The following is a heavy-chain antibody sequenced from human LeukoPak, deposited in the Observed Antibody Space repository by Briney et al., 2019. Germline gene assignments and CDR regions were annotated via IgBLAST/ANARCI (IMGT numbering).Heavy chain of an antibody. D-gene: IGHD1-26*01. Sequence: GRSLRLSCAASGFTFSSYGMHWVRQAPGTGLEWVAVIWYDGSNKYYADSVKGRFTISRDNSKNTLYLQMNSLRAEDTAVYYCARGVGATTFFFDYWGQGTLVTVSS. CDR1: GFTFSSYG. CDR3: ARGVGATTFFFDY. V-gene: IGHV3-33*01. J-gene: IGHJ4*02. CDR2: IWYDGSNK.